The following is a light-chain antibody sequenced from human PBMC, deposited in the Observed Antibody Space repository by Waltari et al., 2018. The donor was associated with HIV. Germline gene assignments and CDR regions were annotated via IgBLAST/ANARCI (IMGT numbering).Light chain of an antibody. CDR3: QQLHTYPYT. CDR2: TAS. J-gene: IGKJ2*01. CDR1: QGINRA. Sequence: DIQLTQSPSFLSASVGDRVTITCRASQGINRALVWYQQKPGKVPELLIYTASTLQSGVPSRFSGSKSGTEFTLTISSLQPEDFTTYYCQQLHTYPYTFGQGTKLEMK. V-gene: IGKV1-9*01.